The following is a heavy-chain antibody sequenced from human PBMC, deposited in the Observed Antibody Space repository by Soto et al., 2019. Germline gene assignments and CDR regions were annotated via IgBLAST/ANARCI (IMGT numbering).Heavy chain of an antibody. CDR2: IWYDGSNK. CDR3: ARTYYYDSSGYYYLDAFDI. CDR1: GFTFSSYG. J-gene: IGHJ3*02. D-gene: IGHD3-22*01. V-gene: IGHV3-33*01. Sequence: QVQLVESGGGVVQPGRSLRLSCAASGFTFSSYGMHWVRQAPGKGLEWVAVIWYDGSNKYYADSVKGRFTISRDNSKNTLYLQMNSLRDEDTAVYYCARTYYYDSSGYYYLDAFDIWGQGTMVTVSS.